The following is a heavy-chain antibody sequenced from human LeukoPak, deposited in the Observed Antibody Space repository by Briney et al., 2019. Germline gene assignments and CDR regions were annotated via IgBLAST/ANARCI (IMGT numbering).Heavy chain of an antibody. Sequence: PGGSLRLSCAASGFTFSSHWMHWVRQAPGKGLVWFSRINSGGTSTTYADSVKGRFTVSRDNAKNTLYLQMNSLRDEDSAVYFCVSGPYTSSWWGAFEMWGQGTMVSVSS. CDR1: GFTFSSHW. V-gene: IGHV3-74*01. CDR3: VSGPYTSSWWGAFEM. D-gene: IGHD6-13*01. CDR2: INSGGTST. J-gene: IGHJ3*02.